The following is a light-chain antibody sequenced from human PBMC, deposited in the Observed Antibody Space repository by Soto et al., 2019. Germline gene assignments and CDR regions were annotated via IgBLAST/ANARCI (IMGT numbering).Light chain of an antibody. CDR1: QGIGNY. CDR2: DAS. J-gene: IGKJ1*01. V-gene: IGKV1-16*01. Sequence: DIQMTQSPSSLSASVGDRVTITCRASQGIGNYLAWYQQKPGKVPKLLIFDASSLHSGVPSRFSGSGSGTEFTLTITSLQPDDFATYYCQHYNPYSGPFGQGTKVEIK. CDR3: QHYNPYSGP.